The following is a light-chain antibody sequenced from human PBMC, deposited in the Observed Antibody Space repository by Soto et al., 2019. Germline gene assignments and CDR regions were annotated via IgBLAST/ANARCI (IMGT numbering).Light chain of an antibody. CDR3: QQYGSSIAM. Sequence: EIVLTQSPGTLSLSPGERATLSCRASQSVSSSYLAWYQQKPGQAPRLLIYGASSRATGIPDRFSGSGSGTDFTLTIIRLEPEDFAVYYCQQYGSSIAMFGGGPKVDIK. J-gene: IGKJ4*02. CDR1: QSVSSSY. CDR2: GAS. V-gene: IGKV3-20*01.